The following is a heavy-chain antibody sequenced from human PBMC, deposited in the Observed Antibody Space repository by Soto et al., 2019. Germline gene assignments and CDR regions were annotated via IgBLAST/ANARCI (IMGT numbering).Heavy chain of an antibody. Sequence: QLLESGPGLVKPSETLSLTCTVSGGSISSSSYYWGWIRQPPGKGLEWIGSIYYSGSTYYNPSLKSRVTISVDTSKNQFSLKLSSVTAADTAVYYCAGRRQIDYDILTGYYIHDAFDIWGQGTMVTVSS. CDR3: AGRRQIDYDILTGYYIHDAFDI. CDR2: IYYSGST. V-gene: IGHV4-39*01. D-gene: IGHD3-9*01. CDR1: GGSISSSSYY. J-gene: IGHJ3*02.